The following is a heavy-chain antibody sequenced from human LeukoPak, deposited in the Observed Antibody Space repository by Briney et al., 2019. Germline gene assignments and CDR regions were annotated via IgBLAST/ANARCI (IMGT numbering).Heavy chain of an antibody. Sequence: GGSLRLSCAASGFTFSDYYMSWVRQAPGKGLEWVSYISSRNTPIFYADSVKGRFTISRDNAKNSLYLQMYSLRAEDTAVYYCASGMRVGPNIWGQGTLATVSS. CDR1: GFTFSDYY. V-gene: IGHV3-11*04. CDR2: ISSRNTPI. CDR3: ASGMRVGPNI. D-gene: IGHD1-26*01. J-gene: IGHJ4*02.